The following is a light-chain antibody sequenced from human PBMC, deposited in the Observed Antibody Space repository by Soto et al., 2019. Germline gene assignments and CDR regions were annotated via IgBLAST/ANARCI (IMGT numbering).Light chain of an antibody. Sequence: DIQMTQSPSTLSASVGDRVTITCRASQSISYWLAWYQQKPGKAPKVLIYKASSLESGVPSRFSGSGSGTDFTLTISSLQPDDSATYFCQQYHIYPRTFGQGTKVEIK. CDR1: QSISYW. V-gene: IGKV1-5*03. CDR3: QQYHIYPRT. J-gene: IGKJ1*01. CDR2: KAS.